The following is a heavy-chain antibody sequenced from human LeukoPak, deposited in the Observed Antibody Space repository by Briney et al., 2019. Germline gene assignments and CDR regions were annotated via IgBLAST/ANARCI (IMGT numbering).Heavy chain of an antibody. D-gene: IGHD1-1*01. V-gene: IGHV1-46*01. CDR1: GYTFTSYY. CDR3: ARDFNEPNDAFDI. J-gene: IGHJ3*02. CDR2: ISPSGGST. Sequence: ASVKVSCKASGYTFTSYYMHWVRQAPGQGLEWMGIISPSGGSTSYAQKFQGRVTMARDTSTSTVYMELSSLRSEDTAVYYCARDFNEPNDAFDIWGQGTMVTVSS.